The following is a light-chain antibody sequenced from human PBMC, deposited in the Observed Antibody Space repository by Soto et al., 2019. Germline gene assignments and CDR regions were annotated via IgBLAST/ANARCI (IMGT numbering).Light chain of an antibody. CDR3: QQRSNWPPLWT. CDR2: DAS. Sequence: EIVLTQSPATLSLSPGERATLSCRASQSVSSYLAWYQQKPGQAPRLLIYDASNRATGIPAGFSGSGSGTDFTLTISSLEPEDFAVYYCQQRSNWPPLWTFGQGTKV. V-gene: IGKV3-11*01. CDR1: QSVSSY. J-gene: IGKJ1*01.